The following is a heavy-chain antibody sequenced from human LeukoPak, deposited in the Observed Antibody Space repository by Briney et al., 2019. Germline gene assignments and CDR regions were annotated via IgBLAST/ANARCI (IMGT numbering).Heavy chain of an antibody. D-gene: IGHD2-15*01. CDR3: ARGRRCSGGSCYSVWLY. CDR2: MNPNSGNT. CDR1: GYTFTSYD. Sequence: GASVKVSKASGYTFTSYDINWVRQATGQGLEWMGWMNPNSGNTGYAQKFQGRVTMTRNTSISTAYMELSSLRSEDTAVYYCARGRRCSGGSCYSVWLYWGQGTLVTVSS. V-gene: IGHV1-8*01. J-gene: IGHJ4*02.